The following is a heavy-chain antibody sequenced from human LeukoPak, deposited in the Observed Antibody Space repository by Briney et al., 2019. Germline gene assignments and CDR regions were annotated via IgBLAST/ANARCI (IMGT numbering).Heavy chain of an antibody. CDR2: ISYDGSNK. CDR1: GFTFSSYA. V-gene: IGHV3-30-3*01. Sequence: PGGSLRLSCAASGFTFSSYAMHWVRQAPGKGLEWVAVISYDGSNKYYADSVKGRFTISRGNSKNTLYLQMNSLRAEDTAVYYCAREWRDCSSTSCYTQWGRFYYGMDVWGQGTTVTVSS. CDR3: AREWRDCSSTSCYTQWGRFYYGMDV. D-gene: IGHD2-2*02. J-gene: IGHJ6*02.